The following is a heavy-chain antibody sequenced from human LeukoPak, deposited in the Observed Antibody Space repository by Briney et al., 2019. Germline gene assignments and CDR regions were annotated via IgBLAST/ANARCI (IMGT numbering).Heavy chain of an antibody. CDR1: GFTFSSYA. CDR3: AREQTHYDILTGPGY. J-gene: IGHJ4*02. Sequence: PGRSLRLSCAASGFTFSSYAMHWVRQAPGKGLEWVAVISYDGSNKYYADSVKGRFTISRDNSKNTLYLQMNSLRAEDTVVYYCAREQTHYDILTGPGYWGQGTLVTVSS. V-gene: IGHV3-30*04. D-gene: IGHD3-9*01. CDR2: ISYDGSNK.